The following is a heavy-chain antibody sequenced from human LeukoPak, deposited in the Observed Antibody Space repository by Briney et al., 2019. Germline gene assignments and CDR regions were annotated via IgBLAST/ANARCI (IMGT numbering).Heavy chain of an antibody. CDR3: ARTSSWTNLDDY. D-gene: IGHD6-13*01. J-gene: IGHJ4*02. Sequence: ASVTVSCKASGYTFTSYGISWVRQAPGQGLEWMGWISAYNGNTNYAQRLQGRVTMTTDTSTSTAYMELRSLRSDDTAVYYCARTSSWTNLDDYWGQGTLVTVSS. V-gene: IGHV1-18*01. CDR1: GYTFTSYG. CDR2: ISAYNGNT.